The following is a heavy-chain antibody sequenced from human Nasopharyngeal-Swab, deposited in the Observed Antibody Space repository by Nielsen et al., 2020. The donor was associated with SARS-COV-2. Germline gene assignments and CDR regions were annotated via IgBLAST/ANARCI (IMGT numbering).Heavy chain of an antibody. CDR1: GYSFTGYY. CDR2: IYPHSGGT. V-gene: IGHV1-2*06. Sequence: SVTVSCKPSGYSFTGYYMHRVRLAPGQRLEWMGRIYPHSGGTNYAQKFQGRVTMTRVTSLSTAYMELSRLRSDDTAVYYCAGDNYEPGLNYYYYYMDAWGKGTTVTVSS. D-gene: IGHD3-22*01. CDR3: AGDNYEPGLNYYYYYMDA. J-gene: IGHJ6*03.